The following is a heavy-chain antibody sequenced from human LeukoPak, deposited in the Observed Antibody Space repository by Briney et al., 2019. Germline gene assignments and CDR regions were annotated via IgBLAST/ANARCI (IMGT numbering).Heavy chain of an antibody. CDR3: ARDGNYYDSSGPADY. D-gene: IGHD3-22*01. J-gene: IGHJ4*02. V-gene: IGHV3-74*01. CDR1: RFTFSRYW. Sequence: VGCLRLSCAASRFTFSRYWMHWVRQAPGKGLVWVSRINSDVIGTSYADSVKGRFTISRDNAKNTLYLQMNSLRAEDTAVYYCARDGNYYDSSGPADYWGQGTLVTVSS. CDR2: INSDVIGT.